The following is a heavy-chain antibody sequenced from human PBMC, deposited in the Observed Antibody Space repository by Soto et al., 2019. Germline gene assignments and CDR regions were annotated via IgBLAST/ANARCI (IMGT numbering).Heavy chain of an antibody. CDR1: GGSISSGDYY. Sequence: SETLSLTCTVSGGSISSGDYYWSWIRQPPGKGLEWIGYIYYSGSTYYNPSLKSRVTISVDTSKNQFSLKLSSMTAADTAVYYCAREYYDSSGYYRLYFDYWGQGTLVTVSS. CDR2: IYYSGST. CDR3: AREYYDSSGYYRLYFDY. V-gene: IGHV4-30-4*01. J-gene: IGHJ4*02. D-gene: IGHD3-22*01.